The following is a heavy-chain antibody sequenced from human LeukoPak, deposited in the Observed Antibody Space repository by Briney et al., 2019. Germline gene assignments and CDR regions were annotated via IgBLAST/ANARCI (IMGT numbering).Heavy chain of an antibody. Sequence: SETLSLTCTVSGGSISSYYWSWIRQPPGKGLEWIGYIYYSGSTNYNPSLKSRVTISVDTSKNQFSLKLSSVTAADTAVYYCARDQSYGEFDYWGQGTLVTVSS. CDR3: ARDQSYGEFDY. V-gene: IGHV4-59*12. CDR2: IYYSGST. CDR1: GGSISSYY. D-gene: IGHD4-17*01. J-gene: IGHJ4*02.